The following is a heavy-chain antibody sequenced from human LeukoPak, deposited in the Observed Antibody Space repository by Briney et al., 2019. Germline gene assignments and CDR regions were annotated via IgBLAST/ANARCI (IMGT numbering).Heavy chain of an antibody. CDR3: ASSYDYVWGKFIGAFDI. J-gene: IGHJ3*02. CDR2: ISSSSSYI. Sequence: GGSLRLSCAASGFTFSSYSMNWVRQAPGKGLEWVSSISSSSSYIYYADSVKGRFTISRYNAKNSLYLQMNSLRAEDTAVYYCASSYDYVWGKFIGAFDIWGQGTMVTVSS. D-gene: IGHD3-16*01. CDR1: GFTFSSYS. V-gene: IGHV3-21*01.